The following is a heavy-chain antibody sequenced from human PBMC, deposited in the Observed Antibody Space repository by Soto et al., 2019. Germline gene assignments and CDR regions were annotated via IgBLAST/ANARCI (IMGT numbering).Heavy chain of an antibody. V-gene: IGHV3-21*01. CDR2: ISSSSSYI. Sequence: GGSLRLSCAASGFTFSSYSMNWVRQTPGKGLEWVSSISSSSSYIYYADSVKGRFTISRDNAKNSLYLQMNSLRAEDTAVYYCAREKAVAAPTCFDYWGQGTLVTVSS. J-gene: IGHJ4*02. CDR1: GFTFSSYS. CDR3: AREKAVAAPTCFDY. D-gene: IGHD6-19*01.